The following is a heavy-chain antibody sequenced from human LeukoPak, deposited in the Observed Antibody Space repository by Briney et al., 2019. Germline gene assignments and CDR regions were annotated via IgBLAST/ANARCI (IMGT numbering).Heavy chain of an antibody. CDR3: ARAPAGPPYYYMDV. J-gene: IGHJ6*03. CDR1: GGSISSNDYY. Sequence: SETLSLTCNVSGGSISSNDYYWSWIRQPPGKGLEWIGYIYYSGSTIYSPSLRSRVTISVDTSRNQFSLKLTSVTAADTALYHCARAPAGPPYYYMDVWGKGTTVTVSS. V-gene: IGHV4-61*08. CDR2: IYYSGST.